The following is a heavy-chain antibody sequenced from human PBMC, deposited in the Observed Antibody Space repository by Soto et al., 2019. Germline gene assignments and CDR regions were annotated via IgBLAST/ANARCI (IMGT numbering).Heavy chain of an antibody. J-gene: IGHJ6*02. CDR2: IYHSGST. CDR1: SGSISSAHW. V-gene: IGHV4-4*02. Sequence: QVQLQESGPGLVKPSGTLSLTCAVSSGSISSAHWWNWVSQPPGKGLEWIGEIYHSGSTNYNPSLKSRVTVSVDKSMNQFSLKLTSVTAADTAVYYCATNSYYSLGVWGQGTTVTVSS. CDR3: ATNSYYSLGV.